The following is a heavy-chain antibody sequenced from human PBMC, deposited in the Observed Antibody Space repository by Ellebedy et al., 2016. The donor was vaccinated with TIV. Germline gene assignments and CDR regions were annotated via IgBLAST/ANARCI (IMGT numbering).Heavy chain of an antibody. V-gene: IGHV4-4*08. D-gene: IGHD2/OR15-2a*01. CDR3: ARMPMSMNSFGWFDP. Sequence: SETLSLTCTVSATSISDAFWTWIRQTPGEGLEWLGYIRNSGRTKYNPSFESRVTVSLDTSKSQFSLQLTSVTAADTAVYYCARMPMSMNSFGWFDPWGPGALVTVSS. CDR1: ATSISDAF. CDR2: IRNSGRT. J-gene: IGHJ5*02.